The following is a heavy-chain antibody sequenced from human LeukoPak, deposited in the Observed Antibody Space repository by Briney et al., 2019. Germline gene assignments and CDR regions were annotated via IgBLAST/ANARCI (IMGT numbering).Heavy chain of an antibody. Sequence: ASVKVSCKTSGYTFTDYYLHWVRQAPGQGPEWLGCIHSNSDGTTYAQMFQGRVTMTRDTSISTAYMELSRLRSDDTAVYYCASGGCSSTSCYKDPSPNYYYYMDVWGKGTTVTVSS. J-gene: IGHJ6*03. CDR2: IHSNSDGT. V-gene: IGHV1-2*02. CDR3: ASGGCSSTSCYKDPSPNYYYYMDV. D-gene: IGHD2-2*02. CDR1: GYTFTDYY.